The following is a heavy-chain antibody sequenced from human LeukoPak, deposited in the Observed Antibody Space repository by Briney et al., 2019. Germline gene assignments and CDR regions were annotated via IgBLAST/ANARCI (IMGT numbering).Heavy chain of an antibody. CDR1: GDSVSSNSAA. Sequence: SQTLSLTCAISGDSVSSNSAAWNWITHSPSRGLEWLGRTYYRSKWFNDYAVSVKGRITISADTSKCQFSLQLNSVTPEDTAVYYCGRSISGLGDWGQGTLVTVSS. D-gene: IGHD3-16*01. J-gene: IGHJ4*02. CDR3: GRSISGLGD. CDR2: TYYRSKWFN. V-gene: IGHV6-1*01.